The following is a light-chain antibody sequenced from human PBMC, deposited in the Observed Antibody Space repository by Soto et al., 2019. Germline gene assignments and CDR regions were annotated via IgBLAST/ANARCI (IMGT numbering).Light chain of an antibody. Sequence: DIVLTQSPGTLSLSPGERATLSCRASQSLYFTYLAWYQQKSGQAPRLLVHGAISRAASIPDRFRGTDSETHFTLIIDGVKPEYAGVTYCQQYSSSPYTVGRGTRLQI. CDR3: QQYSSSPYT. V-gene: IGKV3-20*01. CDR2: GAI. J-gene: IGKJ5*01. CDR1: QSLYFTY.